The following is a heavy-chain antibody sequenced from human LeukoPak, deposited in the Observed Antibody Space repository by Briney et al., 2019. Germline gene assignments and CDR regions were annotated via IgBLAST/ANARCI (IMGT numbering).Heavy chain of an antibody. Sequence: GGSLRLSCAASGFTFSSYAMSWVRQAPGKGLEWVSAISGSGGSTYYADSVKGRFTISRDNSKNTLYLQMNSLRAEDTAVYYCAKALEYYGSGSRISDGLPYYYYYGMDVWGQGTTVTVSS. CDR3: AKALEYYGSGSRISDGLPYYYYYGMDV. J-gene: IGHJ6*02. CDR1: GFTFSSYA. V-gene: IGHV3-23*01. CDR2: ISGSGGST. D-gene: IGHD3-10*01.